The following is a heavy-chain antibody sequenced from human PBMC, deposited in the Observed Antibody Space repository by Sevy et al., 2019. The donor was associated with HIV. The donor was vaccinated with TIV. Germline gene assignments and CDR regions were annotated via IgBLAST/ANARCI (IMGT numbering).Heavy chain of an antibody. CDR2: ISSSGSTI. D-gene: IGHD3-22*01. Sequence: GESLKISCAASGFTFSDYYMSWIRQAPGKGLEWVSYISSSGSTIYYADSVKGRFTISRDNAKNSLYLQMNSLRAEDTAVYYWAREGYYDSSGYSYIWGQGTMVTVSS. CDR1: GFTFSDYY. J-gene: IGHJ3*02. CDR3: AREGYYDSSGYSYI. V-gene: IGHV3-11*01.